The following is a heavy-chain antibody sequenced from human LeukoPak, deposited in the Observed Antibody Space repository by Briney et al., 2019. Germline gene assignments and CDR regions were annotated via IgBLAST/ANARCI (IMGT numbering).Heavy chain of an antibody. D-gene: IGHD2-21*01. CDR1: GYSFTSYW. CDR3: ARHLWSSAVSRQYYFGY. Sequence: GESLKISCKGSGYSFTSYWIGWVRQMPGKGVGGMGIIYPGDSDTRYSPSFQGQVTISADKSISTAYLQWSSMKASDTAMYYCARHLWSSAVSRQYYFGYWGQGTLVTVSS. CDR2: IYPGDSDT. V-gene: IGHV5-51*01. J-gene: IGHJ4*02.